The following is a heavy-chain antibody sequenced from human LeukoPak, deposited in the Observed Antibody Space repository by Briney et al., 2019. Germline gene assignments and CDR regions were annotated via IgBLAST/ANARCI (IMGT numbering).Heavy chain of an antibody. CDR1: GFTFSDYN. V-gene: IGHV3-21*01. CDR3: ARVAGFGDY. J-gene: IGHJ4*02. CDR2: VSSSSSYI. Sequence: GGSLRLSCAASGFTFSDYNINWVRQAPGKGLEWVSSVSSSSSYIYYADSVKGRFTISRGNAKNLVYLQMNSLRAEDTAVYYCARVAGFGDYWGQGTLVTVSS. D-gene: IGHD3-10*01.